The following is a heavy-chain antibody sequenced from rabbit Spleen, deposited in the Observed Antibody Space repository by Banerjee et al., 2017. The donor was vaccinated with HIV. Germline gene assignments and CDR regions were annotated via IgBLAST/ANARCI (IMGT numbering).Heavy chain of an antibody. J-gene: IGHJ4*01. Sequence: QEQLVESGGGLVQPGGSLKLSCKASGFDFSVYGLSWVRQAPGKGLEWIGYIDPIFGRTYYASWVNGRFTISSHNAQNTLYLQLNSLTAADTATYFCVRDVGTYDYIDGVFNLWGPGTLVTVS. CDR2: IDPIFGRT. D-gene: IGHD6-1*01. CDR1: GFDFSVYG. V-gene: IGHV1S47*01. CDR3: VRDVGTYDYIDGVFNL.